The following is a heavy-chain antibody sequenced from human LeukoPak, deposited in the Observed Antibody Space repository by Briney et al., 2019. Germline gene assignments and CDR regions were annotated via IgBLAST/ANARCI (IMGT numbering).Heavy chain of an antibody. Sequence: SETLSLACAVYGGSFSGYYWSWIRQPPGKGLEWIGEINHSGSTNYNPSLKSRVTISVDTSKNQFSLKLSSVTAADTAVYYCARGEYSRYGYSGYYYGMDVWGQGTTITVSS. CDR1: GGSFSGYY. V-gene: IGHV4-34*01. J-gene: IGHJ6*02. CDR3: ARGEYSRYGYSGYYYGMDV. D-gene: IGHD5-18*01. CDR2: INHSGST.